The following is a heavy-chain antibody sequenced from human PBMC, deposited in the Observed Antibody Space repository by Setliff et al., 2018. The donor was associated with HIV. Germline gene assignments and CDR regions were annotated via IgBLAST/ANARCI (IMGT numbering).Heavy chain of an antibody. CDR3: ARGGRRGFSFGHMLDY. CDR2: IAWDGGFT. Sequence: GGSLRLSCAASGFTFDDYAMHWVRQAPGKELEWVALIAWDGGFTKYADSVKDRFTMSSDNSKNSLSLQMNSLRPEDTAVYYCARGGRRGFSFGHMLDYWGPGTLVTVSS. J-gene: IGHJ4*02. CDR1: GFTFDDYA. D-gene: IGHD5-18*01. V-gene: IGHV3-43D*03.